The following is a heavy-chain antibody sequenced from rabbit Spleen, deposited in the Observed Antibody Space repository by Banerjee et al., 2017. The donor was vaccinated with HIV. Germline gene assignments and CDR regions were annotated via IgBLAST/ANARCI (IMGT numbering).Heavy chain of an antibody. Sequence: QSLEESGGDLVKPGASLTLTCTASGFSFSPNYYMCWVRQAPGKGLEWIACIDGGSSGTTGYASRAKGRFTISKTSSTTVTLQMTSLTAADTATYFCARDLDGVIGWNFGWWGPGTLVTVS. CDR1: GFSFSPNYY. V-gene: IGHV1S40*01. J-gene: IGHJ4*01. CDR2: IDGGSSGTT. D-gene: IGHD1-1*01. CDR3: ARDLDGVIGWNFGW.